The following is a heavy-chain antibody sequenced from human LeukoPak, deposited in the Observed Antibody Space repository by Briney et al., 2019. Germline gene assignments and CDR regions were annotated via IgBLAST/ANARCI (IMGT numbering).Heavy chain of an antibody. CDR3: ARDLGTSGWYTFDF. Sequence: SQTLSLTCAISGDSVTSKNGAWNWIRQSPSRGLEWLGRTYYRSKWYDEYADSVKGRVTISPDTSKNQFSLHVYSVTPEDTAVYYCARDLGTSGWYTFDFWGQGTLVTVSS. D-gene: IGHD6-19*01. CDR2: TYYRSKWYD. CDR1: GDSVTSKNGA. V-gene: IGHV6-1*01. J-gene: IGHJ5*01.